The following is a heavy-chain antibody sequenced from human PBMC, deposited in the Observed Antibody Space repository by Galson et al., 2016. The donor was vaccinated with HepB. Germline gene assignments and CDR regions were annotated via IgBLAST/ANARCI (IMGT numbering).Heavy chain of an antibody. CDR1: GDSVYNNGAA. V-gene: IGHV6-1*01. CDR3: ARAVMLGRGMDV. CDR2: TFYRSTWEN. D-gene: IGHD3-10*01. J-gene: IGHJ6*02. Sequence: CAISGDSVYNNGAAWVWIRQSPSRGLEWLGRTFYRSTWENHYAGSVKNRITISPDTSRNQFSLHLNSVTPEDTAVYYCARAVMLGRGMDVWGQGPTVNVSS.